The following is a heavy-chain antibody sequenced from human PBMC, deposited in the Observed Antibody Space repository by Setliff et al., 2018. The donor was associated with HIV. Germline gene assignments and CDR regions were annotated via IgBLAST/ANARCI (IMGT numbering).Heavy chain of an antibody. CDR1: NYTFTNFD. CDR2: MNPSSGDT. Sequence: ASVKVSCKASNYTFTNFDIYWVRQATGQGREWMGWMNPSSGDTGYAQRFQGRVTMTRDTSISTAYMELSSPRSDDTAVYYCARVLEYNWLDPWGQGTLVTVSS. J-gene: IGHJ5*02. V-gene: IGHV1-8*02. CDR3: ARVLEYNWLDP.